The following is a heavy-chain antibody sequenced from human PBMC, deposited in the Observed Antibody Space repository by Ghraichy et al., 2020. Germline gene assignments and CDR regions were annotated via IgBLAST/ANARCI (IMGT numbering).Heavy chain of an antibody. J-gene: IGHJ6*02. CDR2: IIPIFGTA. CDR3: ARGYCSSTSCPRADYYYYYGMDV. Sequence: SVKVSCKASGGTFSSYAISWVRQAPGQGLEWMGGIIPIFGTANYAQKFQGRVTITADESTSTAYMELSSLRSEDTAVYYCARGYCSSTSCPRADYYYYYGMDVWGQGTTVTVSS. D-gene: IGHD2-2*01. V-gene: IGHV1-69*13. CDR1: GGTFSSYA.